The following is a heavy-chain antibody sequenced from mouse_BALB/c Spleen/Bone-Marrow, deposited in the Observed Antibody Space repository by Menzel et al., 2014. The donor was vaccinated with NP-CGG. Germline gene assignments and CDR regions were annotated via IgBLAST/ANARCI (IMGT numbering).Heavy chain of an antibody. Sequence: EVQVVESGGGLVQPGGSRKLSCAASGFTFSSFGMHWVRQAPEKGLEWVAYISSGSSTIYYADTVKGRFTISRDNPKNTLFLQMNSLRSEDTAMYYCARRYYGRSFSYFDYWGQGTTLTVSS. D-gene: IGHD1-1*01. V-gene: IGHV5-17*02. CDR2: ISSGSSTI. CDR1: GFTFSSFG. CDR3: ARRYYGRSFSYFDY. J-gene: IGHJ2*01.